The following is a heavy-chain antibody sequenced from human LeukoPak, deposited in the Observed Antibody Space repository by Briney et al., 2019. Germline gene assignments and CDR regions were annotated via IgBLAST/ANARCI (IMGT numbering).Heavy chain of an antibody. D-gene: IGHD3-16*01. Sequence: ASVKVSCKASGYTFTSYGISWERQAPGQGLEWMGWISAYNGNTNYAQKLQGRVTMTTDTSTSTAYMELRSLRSDDTAVYYCARVRRSYGAFDIWGQGTMVTVSS. CDR2: ISAYNGNT. CDR3: ARVRRSYGAFDI. J-gene: IGHJ3*02. V-gene: IGHV1-18*01. CDR1: GYTFTSYG.